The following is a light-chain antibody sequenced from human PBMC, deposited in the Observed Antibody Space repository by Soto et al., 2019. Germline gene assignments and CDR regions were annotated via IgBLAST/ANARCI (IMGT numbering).Light chain of an antibody. CDR1: SSDVGSYNL. CDR2: EVS. Sequence: QSVLTQPRSVSGSPGQSVTISCTGNSSDVGSYNLVSWYQHHPGKAPKLVIYEVSERPSGVSNRFSGSKSGNTASLTISGLQAEDEADYYCCSYAGRTTPYVFGTGTKVTVL. V-gene: IGLV2-23*02. CDR3: CSYAGRTTPYV. J-gene: IGLJ1*01.